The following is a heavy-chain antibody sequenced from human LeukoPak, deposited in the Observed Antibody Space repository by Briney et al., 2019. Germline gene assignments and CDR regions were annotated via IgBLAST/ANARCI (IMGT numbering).Heavy chain of an antibody. V-gene: IGHV3-23*01. Sequence: GGSLRLSCAASGFTFSSYAMSWVRQAPGKGLEWVSGISGSGGSTYYADSVKGRLTISRDNSKNTLYLQMDSLRGEGTAVYYCAKDSVVRVMGFDYWGQGTLVTVSS. D-gene: IGHD3-16*01. CDR2: ISGSGGST. CDR1: GFTFSSYA. J-gene: IGHJ4*02. CDR3: AKDSVVRVMGFDY.